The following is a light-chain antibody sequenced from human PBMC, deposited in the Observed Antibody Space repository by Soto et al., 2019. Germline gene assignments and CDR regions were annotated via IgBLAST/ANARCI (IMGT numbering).Light chain of an antibody. Sequence: QSALTQPASVSGSPGQSITISCTGTSSDVGGYNYVSWYQQHPGKAPKLMIYDVSNRPSGVSNRFSGSKSGNTASLTISGLQAEDEADYYCSSYTSSSTRVFGTGTKLNRP. V-gene: IGLV2-14*01. CDR3: SSYTSSSTRV. CDR1: SSDVGGYNY. CDR2: DVS. J-gene: IGLJ1*01.